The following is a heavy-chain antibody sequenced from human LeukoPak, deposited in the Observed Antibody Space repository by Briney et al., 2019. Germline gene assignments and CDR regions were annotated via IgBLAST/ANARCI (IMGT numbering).Heavy chain of an antibody. J-gene: IGHJ5*02. CDR3: ARLSLNGGGIDP. CDR2: INHSGST. Sequence: SETLSLTCAVYGGSFSGYYWSWIRQPPGKGLEWIGEINHSGSTNYNPSLKGRVTISVDTSKNQFSLKLSSVTAADMAVYYCARLSLNGGGIDPWGQGTLVTVSS. V-gene: IGHV4-34*01. D-gene: IGHD3-16*02. CDR1: GGSFSGYY.